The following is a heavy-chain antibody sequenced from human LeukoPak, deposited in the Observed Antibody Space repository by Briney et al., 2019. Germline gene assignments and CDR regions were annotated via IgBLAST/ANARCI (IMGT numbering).Heavy chain of an antibody. Sequence: ASVKVSRKASGGTFSSYAISWVRQAPGQGLEWMGRIIPILGIANYAQKFQGRVTITADKSTSTAYMELSSLRSEDTAVYYCARVRLVPAASDWFDPWGQGTLVTVSS. J-gene: IGHJ5*02. V-gene: IGHV1-69*04. CDR1: GGTFSSYA. D-gene: IGHD2-2*01. CDR3: ARVRLVPAASDWFDP. CDR2: IIPILGIA.